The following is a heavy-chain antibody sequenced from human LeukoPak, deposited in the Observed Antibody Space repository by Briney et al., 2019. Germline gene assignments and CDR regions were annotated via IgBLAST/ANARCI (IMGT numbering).Heavy chain of an antibody. J-gene: IGHJ6*03. CDR3: ARGRGNIRFLEWSNYYYYYMDV. Sequence: PSETLSLTCTVSGDSISSTSDYWGWIRQPPGKGLEWIGSLYYSGRTYYNPSLKSRVTISLDTSRNQFSLKLSSVTAADTAVYYCARGRGNIRFLEWSNYYYYYMDVWGKGTTVTVSS. CDR1: GDSISSTSDY. CDR2: LYYSGRT. V-gene: IGHV4-39*07. D-gene: IGHD3-3*01.